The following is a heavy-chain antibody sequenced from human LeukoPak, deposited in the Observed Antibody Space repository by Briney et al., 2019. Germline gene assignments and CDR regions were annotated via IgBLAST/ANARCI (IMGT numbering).Heavy chain of an antibody. J-gene: IGHJ5*02. CDR2: INPNSGGT. D-gene: IGHD6-13*01. V-gene: IGHV1-2*02. CDR1: GYTFTGYY. Sequence: GASVKVSCKASGYTFTGYYMHWVRQAPGQGLEWMGWINPNSGGTNYAQKFQGRVTMTRDTSISTAYMELSRLRSGDTAVYYCARGGLYSSSQFDPWGQGTLVTVSS. CDR3: ARGGLYSSSQFDP.